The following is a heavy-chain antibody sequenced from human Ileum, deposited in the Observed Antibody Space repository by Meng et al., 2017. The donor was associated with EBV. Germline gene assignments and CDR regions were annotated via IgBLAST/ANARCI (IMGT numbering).Heavy chain of an antibody. CDR1: GGSMSSDCW. V-gene: IGHV4-4*03. J-gene: IGHJ4*02. Sequence: QGPVWGWGARMVGPPETLSLTCAILGGSMSSDCWWSGVRQSPEKGLEWIGEMYPTGPTYYHPSLKGRVSISIDKSKNQLSLKLNSVTAADTAVYYCVSGGTYYLAYWGQGSLVTVSS. CDR2: MYPTGPT. CDR3: VSGGTYYLAY. D-gene: IGHD1-26*01.